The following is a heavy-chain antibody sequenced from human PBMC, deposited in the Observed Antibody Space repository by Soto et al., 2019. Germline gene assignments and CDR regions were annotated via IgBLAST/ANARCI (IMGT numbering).Heavy chain of an antibody. J-gene: IGHJ4*02. CDR2: ISTYNGNT. CDR1: GYSFTTSG. Sequence: QAQLVQSGAEVKEPGASVKVSCKASGYSFTTSGITWVRQAPGQGLEWMGWISTYNGNTNYAQKLQDRVTLTTDTSTITAYMELRSLRSEDTAVYYCARRLYGDYDYWGQGTLVTVSS. CDR3: ARRLYGDYDY. D-gene: IGHD4-17*01. V-gene: IGHV1-18*01.